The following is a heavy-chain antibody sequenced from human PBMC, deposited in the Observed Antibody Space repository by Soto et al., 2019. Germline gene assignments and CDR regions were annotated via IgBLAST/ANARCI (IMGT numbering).Heavy chain of an antibody. J-gene: IGHJ4*02. Sequence: EVHLFESGGGLVQPGGSLRLSCAASGFTFSTYAMSWVRQAPGKGLEWVSGMSGSGGSTYYADSVKGRFTISRDNSKNTLDLQMHSLRAEDTAVYYCMNLYSYGSGSYYKWDPGTLVTVAS. CDR1: GFTFSTYA. CDR2: MSGSGGST. D-gene: IGHD3-10*01. CDR3: MNLYSYGSGSYYK. V-gene: IGHV3-23*01.